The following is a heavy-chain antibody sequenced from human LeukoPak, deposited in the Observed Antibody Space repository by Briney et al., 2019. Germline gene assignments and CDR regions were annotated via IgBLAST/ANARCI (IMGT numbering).Heavy chain of an antibody. V-gene: IGHV4-59*08. J-gene: IGHJ3*02. CDR2: IYYSGNT. D-gene: IGHD2-15*01. Sequence: SEALSLTCTVSGGSISSYYWSWIRQPPGKGLEWIGYIYYSGNTNYNPSLKSRVTISVDTSKNQFSLRLSSVTAADTAVYYCARRFCSGGSCYDASDIWGQGTMVTVSP. CDR3: ARRFCSGGSCYDASDI. CDR1: GGSISSYY.